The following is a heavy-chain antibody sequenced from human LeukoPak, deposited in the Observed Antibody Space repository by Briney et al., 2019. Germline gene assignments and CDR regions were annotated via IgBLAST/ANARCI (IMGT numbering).Heavy chain of an antibody. D-gene: IGHD3-9*01. CDR3: ARVDLLNGYYFFDY. J-gene: IGHJ4*02. CDR2: IRGNNGDT. Sequence: ASVKVSCKASGYTFTAYGISWVRQAPGQGLEWMGWIRGNNGDTNYAQNLQGRVTMTTDTSTSTAYMELKSLRSDDAAVYFCARVDLLNGYYFFDYWGQGTLVTVSS. V-gene: IGHV1-18*01. CDR1: GYTFTAYG.